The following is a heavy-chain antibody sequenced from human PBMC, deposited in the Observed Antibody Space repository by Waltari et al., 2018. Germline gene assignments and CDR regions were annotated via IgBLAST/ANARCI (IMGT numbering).Heavy chain of an antibody. D-gene: IGHD5-12*01. CDR2: IYHSGST. Sequence: QVQLQESGPGLVKPSGTLSLTCAVSGGSISSSNWWSWVRQPPGKGLEWIGEIYHSGSTNYNPSLKCRFTISVDKSKNQFSLKLSSVTAADTAAYYCARASNREVAYDFDPWGQGTLVTVSS. V-gene: IGHV4-4*02. J-gene: IGHJ5*02. CDR1: GGSISSSNW. CDR3: ARASNREVAYDFDP.